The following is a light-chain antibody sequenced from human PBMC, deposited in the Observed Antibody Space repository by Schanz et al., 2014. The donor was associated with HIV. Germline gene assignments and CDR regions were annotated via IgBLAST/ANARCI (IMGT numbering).Light chain of an antibody. CDR1: QSVSSNS. CDR2: GAS. J-gene: IGKJ4*01. V-gene: IGKV3-20*01. Sequence: EIVLTQSPGTLSLSPGERATLSCRASQSVSSNSLAWYQQKPGQAPRLLIYGASSRATGVPDRFSGSGSGTEFTLTIGSLQSEDFAVYYCQQYSNWPPMTFGGGTKVEIK. CDR3: QQYSNWPPMT.